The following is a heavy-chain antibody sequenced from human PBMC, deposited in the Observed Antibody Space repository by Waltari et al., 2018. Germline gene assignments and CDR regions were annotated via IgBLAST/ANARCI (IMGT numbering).Heavy chain of an antibody. J-gene: IGHJ4*02. Sequence: EVQLVESGGALVQPGGSLRLSCAASGFRFSNYWMTWVRQAPGKGLEWVANIKQDGSQIYLGDSRGGRFTISRDNAKNSVYLQMNSLRAEDTAVYYCARIGYSSSSLDYWGQGTLVTVSS. D-gene: IGHD6-6*01. CDR1: GFRFSNYW. V-gene: IGHV3-7*01. CDR3: ARIGYSSSSLDY. CDR2: IKQDGSQI.